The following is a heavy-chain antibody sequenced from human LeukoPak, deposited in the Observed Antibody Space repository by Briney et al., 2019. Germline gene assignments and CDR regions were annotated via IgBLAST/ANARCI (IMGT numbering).Heavy chain of an antibody. J-gene: IGHJ6*02. CDR1: GGTFSSYA. V-gene: IGHV1-69*13. D-gene: IGHD3-9*01. CDR2: IIPIFGTA. CDR3: AIDRPSVRYFDWLLYVVGMDV. Sequence: SVKVSCKASGGTFSSYAISWVRQAPGQGLEWMGGIIPIFGTANYAQKFQGRVTITADESTSTAYMELSSLRSEDTAVYYCAIDRPSVRYFDWLLYVVGMDVWGQGTTVTVSS.